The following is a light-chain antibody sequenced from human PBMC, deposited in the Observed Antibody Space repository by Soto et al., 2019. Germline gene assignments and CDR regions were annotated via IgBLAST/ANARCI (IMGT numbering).Light chain of an antibody. Sequence: DLVMTQSPLSLPVTPGEPASISCRSSQSLLHSNGYNYLDWYLQKPGQSPQLLIYLGSNRASEVPDRFSGSGSGTDFTLKISRVEAEDVGVYYCMQALQTPITFGQGTRLEIK. V-gene: IGKV2-28*01. CDR1: QSLLHSNGYNY. J-gene: IGKJ5*01. CDR2: LGS. CDR3: MQALQTPIT.